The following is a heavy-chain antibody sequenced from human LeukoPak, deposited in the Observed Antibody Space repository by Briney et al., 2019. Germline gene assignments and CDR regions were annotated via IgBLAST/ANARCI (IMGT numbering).Heavy chain of an antibody. CDR1: GFTFTIHG. D-gene: IGHD2-2*01. V-gene: IGHV3-33*08. J-gene: IGHJ4*02. CDR3: ARDISFYADDH. Sequence: GRSLRLSCAASGFTFTIHGMHWVRQAPGKGLEWVAVVWYDGIKKHYAESVKGRFTISRDNSKNTLYLQMNSLRAEDTAVYYCARDISFYADDHWGQGTLATVSS. CDR2: VWYDGIKK.